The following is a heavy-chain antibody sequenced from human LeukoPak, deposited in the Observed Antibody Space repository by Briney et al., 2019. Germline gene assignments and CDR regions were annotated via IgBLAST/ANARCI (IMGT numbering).Heavy chain of an antibody. CDR2: INHSGST. CDR3: ARGRSSSSFGY. J-gene: IGHJ4*02. D-gene: IGHD6-6*01. CDR1: GGSFSGYY. Sequence: PSKTLSLTCAVYGGSFSGYYWSWLRQPPGKGLEWIGEINHSGSTNYNPSLKSRVTISVDTSKNQFSLKLSSVTAADTAVYYCARGRSSSSFGYWGQGTLVTVSS. V-gene: IGHV4-34*01.